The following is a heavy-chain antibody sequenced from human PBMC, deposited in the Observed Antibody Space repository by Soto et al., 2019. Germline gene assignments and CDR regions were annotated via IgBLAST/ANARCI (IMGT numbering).Heavy chain of an antibody. Sequence: PSETLSLTYSVSGGSISGSYWSWIRHSPGKGLEWLGYVYYTGSTNYSPSLRSRVSISVDTSKNEFSLRLSSVTAADTAVYFCARSVAVPGAHIDYWGQGTQVTVSS. CDR1: GGSISGSY. CDR3: ARSVAVPGAHIDY. D-gene: IGHD6-19*01. J-gene: IGHJ4*02. V-gene: IGHV4-59*01. CDR2: VYYTGST.